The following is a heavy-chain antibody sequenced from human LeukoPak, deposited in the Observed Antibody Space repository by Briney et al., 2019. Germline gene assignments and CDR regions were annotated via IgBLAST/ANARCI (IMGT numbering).Heavy chain of an antibody. CDR2: MNPNSGNT. CDR1: GYTFTSYD. D-gene: IGHD3-3*01. J-gene: IGHJ4*02. CDR3: AREWGSGYYQDFDY. V-gene: IGHV1-8*01. Sequence: ASVKVSCKASGYTFTSYDINWVRQATGQGLGWMGWMNPNSGNTGYAQKFQGRVTMTRNTSISTAYMELSSLRSEDTAVYYCAREWGSGYYQDFDYWGQGTLVTVSS.